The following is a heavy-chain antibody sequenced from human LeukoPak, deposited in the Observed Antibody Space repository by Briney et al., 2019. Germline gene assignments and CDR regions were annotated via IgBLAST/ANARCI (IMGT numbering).Heavy chain of an antibody. D-gene: IGHD2-2*01. CDR2: IYYSGST. Sequence: RPSQTLSLTCTVSGGSISSGGYYWSWIRRPPGKGLGWMGNIYYSGSTYYNPSLKSRVTISVDTSKNQFSLKLSSVTAADTAVYYCARVGSTTLLYYFDYWGQGTLVTVSS. V-gene: IGHV4-31*03. J-gene: IGHJ4*02. CDR1: GGSISSGGYY. CDR3: ARVGSTTLLYYFDY.